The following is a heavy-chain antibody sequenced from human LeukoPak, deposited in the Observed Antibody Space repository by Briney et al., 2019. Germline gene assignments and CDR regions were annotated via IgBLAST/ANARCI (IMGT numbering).Heavy chain of an antibody. J-gene: IGHJ4*02. V-gene: IGHV1-46*01. D-gene: IGHD3-22*01. CDR1: GYTFTSYY. Sequence: GASVKVSCKASGYTFTSYYMHWVRQAPGQGLEWMGIINPSGGSTSYAQKFQGRVTMTRDTSTSTVYMELSSLRSEDTAVYYCARDYYDSSGYYYTIHYWGQGTLVTVSS. CDR2: INPSGGST. CDR3: ARDYYDSSGYYYTIHY.